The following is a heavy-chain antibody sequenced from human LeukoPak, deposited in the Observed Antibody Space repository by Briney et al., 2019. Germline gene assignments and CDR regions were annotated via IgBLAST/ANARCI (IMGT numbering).Heavy chain of an antibody. CDR2: ISGNGGRT. Sequence: GGSLRLSCAASGFTFSSYAMSWVRQAPGKGLEWVSVISGNGGRTYYADSVKGRFTISRDNSKNTLYLQMNSLRAEDTALYYCAKVAEMDTILGKFDNWGQGTLVTVSS. V-gene: IGHV3-23*01. CDR1: GFTFSSYA. J-gene: IGHJ5*02. D-gene: IGHD5-24*01. CDR3: AKVAEMDTILGKFDN.